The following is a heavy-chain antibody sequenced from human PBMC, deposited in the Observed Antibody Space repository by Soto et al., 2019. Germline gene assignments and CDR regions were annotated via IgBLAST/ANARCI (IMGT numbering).Heavy chain of an antibody. Sequence: QVQLVQSGAEVKKPGSSVKVSCKAPGGTFSTYAISWVRQAPGQGLEWMGGVIPIFGTPKYAQKFQGRVTITADECTSSGYMELRSRRSEDTAVYYCARSQGGSSSLNIYYYCYYGMDVWGQGTTVTVSS. CDR1: GGTFSTYA. V-gene: IGHV1-69*01. CDR3: ARSQGGSSSLNIYYYCYYGMDV. J-gene: IGHJ6*02. D-gene: IGHD2-15*01. CDR2: VIPIFGTP.